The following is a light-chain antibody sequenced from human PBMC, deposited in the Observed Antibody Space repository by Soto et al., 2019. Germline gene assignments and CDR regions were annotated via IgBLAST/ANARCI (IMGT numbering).Light chain of an antibody. CDR1: QSVRTY. CDR2: DAS. J-gene: IGKJ4*01. CDR3: QHRSNWLA. V-gene: IGKV3-11*01. Sequence: EIVLTQSPATLSLSPGEIATLYVRASQSVRTYLAWYQQKPGQAPRLLIYDASNRATGIPARFSGSGSGTDFTLTISSLEPEDFAVYYCQHRSNWLAFGGGTKVDI.